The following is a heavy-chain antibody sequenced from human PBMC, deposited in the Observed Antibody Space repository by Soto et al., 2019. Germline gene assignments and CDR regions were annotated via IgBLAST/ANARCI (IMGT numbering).Heavy chain of an antibody. J-gene: IGHJ6*02. D-gene: IGHD3-16*01. CDR1: GYTFIRYG. CDR3: ARGGYYDNSGGKLSHYGLDV. CDR2: ISAYNDYT. V-gene: IGHV1-18*01. Sequence: QVQLVQSAAEVKKPGASVKVSCKASGYTFIRYGITWVRQAPGQGLEWVGWISAYNDYTIYAQKLQGRVFMTTDTSTRTVEMELRGLKSDDTAVYCCARGGYYDNSGGKLSHYGLDVWGQGTSVTVSS.